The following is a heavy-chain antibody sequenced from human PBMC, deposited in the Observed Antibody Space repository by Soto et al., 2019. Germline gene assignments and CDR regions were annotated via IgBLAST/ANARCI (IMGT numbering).Heavy chain of an antibody. CDR1: GGSFSGYY. CDR2: INHSGST. D-gene: IGHD3-16*02. CDR3: ARGRIMITFGGVIVIQGFDY. Sequence: SETLSLTCAVYGGSFSGYYWSWIRQPPGKGLEWIGEINHSGSTNYNPSLKSRVTISVDTSKNQFSLKLSSVTAADTAVYYCARGRIMITFGGVIVIQGFDYWGQGTLVTVSS. J-gene: IGHJ4*02. V-gene: IGHV4-34*01.